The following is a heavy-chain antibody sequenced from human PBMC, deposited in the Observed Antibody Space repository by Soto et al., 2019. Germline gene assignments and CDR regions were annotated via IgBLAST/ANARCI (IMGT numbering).Heavy chain of an antibody. D-gene: IGHD3-3*01. CDR3: APFWDFWSGHSPNRGLDY. J-gene: IGHJ4*02. CDR1: GFTFNSYA. CDR2: ISGNGDIT. Sequence: EVQLLESGGGLVQPGGSLRLSCAASGFTFNSYAMSWVRQAPGQGLEWVSTISGNGDITYYADSVEGRFTISRDNSKNTPFLQMNRLRAEDTAVYYCAPFWDFWSGHSPNRGLDYWGQGTLVTVSS. V-gene: IGHV3-23*01.